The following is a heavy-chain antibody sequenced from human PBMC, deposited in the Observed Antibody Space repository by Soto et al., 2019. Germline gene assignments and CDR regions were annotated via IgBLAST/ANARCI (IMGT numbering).Heavy chain of an antibody. J-gene: IGHJ2*01. CDR1: GFTFSSYG. V-gene: IGHV3-33*01. CDR3: ARRHSRGGNSGGWYFDL. Sequence: QVQLVESGGGVVQPGRSLRLSCAASGFTFSSYGMHWVRQAPGKGLEWVAVIWYDGSNKYYADSVKGRFTISRDNSKNTLYLQMNSLRAEDTAVYYCARRHSRGGNSGGWYFDLWGRGTLVTVSS. CDR2: IWYDGSNK. D-gene: IGHD2-21*02.